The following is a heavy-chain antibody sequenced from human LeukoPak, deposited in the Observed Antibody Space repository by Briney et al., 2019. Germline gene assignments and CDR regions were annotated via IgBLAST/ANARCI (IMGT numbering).Heavy chain of an antibody. J-gene: IGHJ4*02. CDR1: GGSISSYY. V-gene: IGHV4-59*01. CDR2: IYYSGST. CDR3: AAAGAYDYRLAY. Sequence: PSETLSLTCTVSGGSISSYYWSWIRQPPGKGLEWIGYIYYSGSTNYNPSLKSRVTISVDTSKNLFSLKLNSVTAADTAVYYCAAAGAYDYRLAYWGQGILVTVSS. D-gene: IGHD5-12*01.